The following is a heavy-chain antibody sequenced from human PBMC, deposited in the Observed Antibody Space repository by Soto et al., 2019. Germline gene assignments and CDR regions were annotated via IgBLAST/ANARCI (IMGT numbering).Heavy chain of an antibody. CDR2: ISAYNGNT. CDR3: ARAEKYYDFWSGYYARDGWYFDY. V-gene: IGHV1-18*01. Sequence: QVQLVQSGAEVKKPGASVKVSYKASGYTFTSYGISWVRQAPGQGLEWMGWISAYNGNTNYAQKLQGRVTMTTDTSTSTAYMELRSLRSDDTAVYYCARAEKYYDFWSGYYARDGWYFDYWGQGTLVTVSS. J-gene: IGHJ4*02. CDR1: GYTFTSYG. D-gene: IGHD3-3*01.